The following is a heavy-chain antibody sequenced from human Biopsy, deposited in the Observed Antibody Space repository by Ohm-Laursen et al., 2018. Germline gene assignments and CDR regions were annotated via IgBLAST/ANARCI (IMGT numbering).Heavy chain of an antibody. J-gene: IGHJ4*02. V-gene: IGHV4-34*01. CDR2: INHSGST. D-gene: IGHD6-19*01. CDR3: ARGRLRAVARFDY. Sequence: GTLSLTCAVYGGSFSGYYWSWIRQPPGKGLEWIGEINHSGSTNYNPSLKSRVIISVDTSKNQFSLKLSSVTAADTAVYYCARGRLRAVARFDYWGQGTLVTVSS. CDR1: GGSFSGYY.